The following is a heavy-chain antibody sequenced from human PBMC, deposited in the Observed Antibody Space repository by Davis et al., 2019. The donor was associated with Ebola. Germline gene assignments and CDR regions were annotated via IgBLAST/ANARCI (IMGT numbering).Heavy chain of an antibody. Sequence: SLKISCAASGFTFDDYAMHWVRQSPEKGLEWVSSINWDSDVIHSADSVKGRFTISRDNAKNSLYLQMNSLRPEDTALYYCAKDRRGGTTGYYGMDVWGQGTTVTVSS. CDR1: GFTFDDYA. V-gene: IGHV3-9*01. CDR3: AKDRRGGTTGYYGMDV. D-gene: IGHD1-1*01. CDR2: INWDSDVI. J-gene: IGHJ6*02.